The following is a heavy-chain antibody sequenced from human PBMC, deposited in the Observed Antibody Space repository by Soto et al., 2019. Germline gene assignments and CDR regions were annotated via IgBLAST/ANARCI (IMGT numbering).Heavy chain of an antibody. J-gene: IGHJ4*02. V-gene: IGHV4-59*01. CDR2: IDYRGGA. CDR3: ARGRPWELYDY. Sequence: QVQLQESGPGLVKASETLSLTCTVSGGSTSPYYWSWLRQPPGKGLEWIGFIDYRGGARYNPSLKSRVTMSLDTAESQISLKLSSMTAADTAVYFCARGRPWELYDYWGQGTLVTVSS. D-gene: IGHD1-7*01. CDR1: GGSTSPYY.